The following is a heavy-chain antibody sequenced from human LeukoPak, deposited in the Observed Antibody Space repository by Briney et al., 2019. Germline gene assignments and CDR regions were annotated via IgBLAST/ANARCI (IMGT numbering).Heavy chain of an antibody. V-gene: IGHV1-69*13. CDR3: ASWRVYCSSTSCYEHYYYGMDV. CDR2: IIPIFGTA. Sequence: SVKVSCMASGGTFSSYAISWVRQAPGQGLEWMGGIIPIFGTANYAQKFQGRVTITADESTSTAYMELSSLRSEDTAVYYCASWRVYCSSTSCYEHYYYGMDVWGQGTTVTVSS. D-gene: IGHD2-2*01. J-gene: IGHJ6*02. CDR1: GGTFSSYA.